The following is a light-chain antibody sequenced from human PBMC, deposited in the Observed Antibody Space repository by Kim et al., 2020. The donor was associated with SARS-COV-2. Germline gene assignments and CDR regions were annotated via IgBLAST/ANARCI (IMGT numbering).Light chain of an antibody. CDR2: DVS. CDR1: SSNVGGYNY. V-gene: IGLV2-11*01. CDR3: CSYAGIYTLV. J-gene: IGLJ3*02. Sequence: QSALTQPRSVSGTPGQSVTISCTGTSSNVGGYNYVSWYQQHPGKAPKLMIYDVSKRPSGVPDRFSGSKSGNTASLTISGLQAEDEADYYCCSYAGIYTLVFGGGTQITVL.